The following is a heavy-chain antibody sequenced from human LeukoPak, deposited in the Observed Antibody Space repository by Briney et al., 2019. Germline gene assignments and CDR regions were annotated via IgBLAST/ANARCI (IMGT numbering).Heavy chain of an antibody. CDR3: AREGYYYDSSGYYSFDY. Sequence: SETLSLTCTVSGYSISTDYFWGWIRQSPGKGLEWIGSISHSGTTYYNPSLKSRVTMSVDTSKNQFSLKLSSVTAADTAVYYCAREGYYYDSSGYYSFDYWGQGTLVTVSS. CDR1: GYSISTDYF. J-gene: IGHJ4*02. CDR2: ISHSGTT. D-gene: IGHD3-22*01. V-gene: IGHV4-38-2*02.